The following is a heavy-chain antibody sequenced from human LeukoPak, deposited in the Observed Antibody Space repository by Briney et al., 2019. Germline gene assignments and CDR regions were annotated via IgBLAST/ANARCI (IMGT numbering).Heavy chain of an antibody. CDR1: GFTFSSYG. CDR2: ISGSGGST. V-gene: IGHV3-23*01. CDR3: AKEGVWDYYGSGSYHTSMDV. D-gene: IGHD3-10*01. Sequence: GGSLRLSCAASGFTFSSYGMSWVRQAPGKGLEWVSAISGSGGSTYYADSVKGRFTISRDNSKNTLYLQMNSLRAEDTAVYYCAKEGVWDYYGSGSYHTSMDVWGKGTTVTISS. J-gene: IGHJ6*03.